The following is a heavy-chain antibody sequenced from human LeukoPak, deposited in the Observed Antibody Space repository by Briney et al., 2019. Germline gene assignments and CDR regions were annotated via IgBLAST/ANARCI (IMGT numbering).Heavy chain of an antibody. CDR3: ARLTPSDSSSWYWSFGL. CDR1: GGSISSYY. D-gene: IGHD6-13*01. J-gene: IGHJ2*01. CDR2: IYYSGST. V-gene: IGHV4-59*08. Sequence: SETLSLTCTVSGGSISSYYWSWIRQPPGKALEWIGYIYYSGSTNYNPSLKSRVTISVDTSTNQFSLKLNTVTAADTAVYYCARLTPSDSSSWYWSFGLWGRGTLVTVSS.